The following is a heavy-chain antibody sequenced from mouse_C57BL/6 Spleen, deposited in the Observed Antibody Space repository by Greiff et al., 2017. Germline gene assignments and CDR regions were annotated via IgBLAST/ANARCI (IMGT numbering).Heavy chain of an antibody. Sequence: QVQLQQPGAELVKPGASVKLSCKASGYTFTSYWMHWVKQRPGQGLEWIGMIHPNSGSTNYNEKFKSKATLTVDKSSSTAYMQLSSLTSEDSAVYYCARSGSTMVTRFAYWGQGTLVTVSA. CDR3: ARSGSTMVTRFAY. V-gene: IGHV1-64*01. J-gene: IGHJ3*01. D-gene: IGHD2-2*01. CDR2: IHPNSGST. CDR1: GYTFTSYW.